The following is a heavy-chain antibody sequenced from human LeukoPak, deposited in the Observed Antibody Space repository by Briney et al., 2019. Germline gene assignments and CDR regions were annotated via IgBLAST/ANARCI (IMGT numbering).Heavy chain of an antibody. V-gene: IGHV1-2*02. Sequence: ASVKVSCKASGYTFTGYYMHWVRQAPGQGLEWMGWINPNSGGTNYAQKFQGRVTMTRDTSISTAYMELSRLRPDDTAVYYCARDRITMVRGVTSSYWGQGTLVTVSS. D-gene: IGHD3-10*01. CDR1: GYTFTGYY. J-gene: IGHJ4*02. CDR3: ARDRITMVRGVTSSY. CDR2: INPNSGGT.